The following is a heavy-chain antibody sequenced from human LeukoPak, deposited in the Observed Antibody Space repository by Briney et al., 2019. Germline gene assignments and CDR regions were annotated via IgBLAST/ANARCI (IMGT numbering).Heavy chain of an antibody. CDR3: AKDGGNSYYYFDC. J-gene: IGHJ4*02. V-gene: IGHV3-23*01. D-gene: IGHD4-23*01. CDR2: ISGSGGST. CDR1: GFTFSNAW. Sequence: KPGGSLRLSCAASGFTFSNAWMSWVRQAPGKGLQWVSTISGSGGSTYYADSVKGRFTISRDNSRNTLYLQMNSLRAEDTAVYYCAKDGGNSYYYFDCWGQGTLVTVSS.